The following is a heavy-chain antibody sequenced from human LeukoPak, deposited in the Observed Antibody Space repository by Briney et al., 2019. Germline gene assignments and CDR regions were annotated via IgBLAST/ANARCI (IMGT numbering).Heavy chain of an antibody. V-gene: IGHV6-1*01. Sequence: SQTLSLTCAISGASVSSNSAAWNWIRQSPSRGLEWLGRTYYRSKWYNDYAVSVKSRITINPDTSKNQFSLQLNSVTPEDTAVYYCARELRYFDWWESMFDPWGQGTLVTVSS. D-gene: IGHD3-9*01. J-gene: IGHJ5*02. CDR1: GASVSSNSAA. CDR2: TYYRSKWYN. CDR3: ARELRYFDWWESMFDP.